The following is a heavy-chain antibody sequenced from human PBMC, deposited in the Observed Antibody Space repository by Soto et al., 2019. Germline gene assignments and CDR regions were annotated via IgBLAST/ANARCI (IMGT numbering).Heavy chain of an antibody. CDR2: ISGSGGST. CDR1: GFTFSNYA. D-gene: IGHD3-22*01. V-gene: IGHV3-23*01. CDR3: AKPITRIVVVIPEAAFDI. J-gene: IGHJ3*02. Sequence: PGGSLRLSCAASGFTFSNYAVTWVRQAPGKGLEWVSTISGSGGSTYYADSVKGRFTISRDNSKNTLYLQMNSLRAEDTAVYYYAKPITRIVVVIPEAAFDIWGQGQMVTVSS.